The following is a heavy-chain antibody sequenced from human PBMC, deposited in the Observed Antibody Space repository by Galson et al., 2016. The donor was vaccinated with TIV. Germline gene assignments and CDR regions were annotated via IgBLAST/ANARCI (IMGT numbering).Heavy chain of an antibody. CDR1: GFPLITNGVG. Sequence: PALVKPTQTLTLTCTFSGFPLITNGVGVGWVRQPPGKALEWLAHIYWDGDERYSPSLKSRLTITKDTSKNQVVLRMTNMDPMDTATYYCVHLPNMFYYGMDVWGQGTTVTVSS. V-gene: IGHV2-5*02. CDR3: VHLPNMFYYGMDV. D-gene: IGHD3-10*02. J-gene: IGHJ6*02. CDR2: IYWDGDE.